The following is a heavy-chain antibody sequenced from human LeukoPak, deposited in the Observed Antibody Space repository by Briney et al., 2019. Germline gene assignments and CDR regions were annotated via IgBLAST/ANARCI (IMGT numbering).Heavy chain of an antibody. CDR3: ARSMITFGAPYYYYYGMDV. D-gene: IGHD3-16*01. Sequence: PSETLSLTCTASGGSISSYYWSWIRQPPGKGLEWLGYIYYSGSTNYNPSLKSRVTISVDTSKNQFSLKLSSVTAADTAVYYCARSMITFGAPYYYYYGMDVWGKGTTVTVSS. V-gene: IGHV4-59*01. CDR2: IYYSGST. CDR1: GGSISSYY. J-gene: IGHJ6*04.